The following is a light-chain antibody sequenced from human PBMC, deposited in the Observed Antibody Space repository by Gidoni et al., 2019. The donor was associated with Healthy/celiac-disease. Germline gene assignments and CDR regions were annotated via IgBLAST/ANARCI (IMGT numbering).Light chain of an antibody. V-gene: IGKV3-11*01. Sequence: ELVLTQSPATLSFSAGDRATRSCRASQSVRSYLAWYRQNPGQAPRLLIYDASNRATGIPARFRGSGSGTDCTLTISSLEPENVAVYYCQQRSDWTFGQGTKVEIK. CDR2: DAS. CDR1: QSVRSY. CDR3: QQRSDWT. J-gene: IGKJ1*01.